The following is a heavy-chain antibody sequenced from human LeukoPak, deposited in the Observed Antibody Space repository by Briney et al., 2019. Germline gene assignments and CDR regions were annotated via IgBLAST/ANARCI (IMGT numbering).Heavy chain of an antibody. V-gene: IGHV4-39*01. CDR1: GGSISSSSYY. J-gene: IGHJ4*02. CDR2: IYYSGST. Sequence: SETLSLTCTVSGGSISSSSYYWGWIRQPPGKGLEWIGSIYYSGSTYYNPSLESRVTISVDTSKNQFSLKLSSVTAADTAVYYCARLRVVTAICDYWGQGTLVTVSS. D-gene: IGHD2-21*02. CDR3: ARLRVVTAICDY.